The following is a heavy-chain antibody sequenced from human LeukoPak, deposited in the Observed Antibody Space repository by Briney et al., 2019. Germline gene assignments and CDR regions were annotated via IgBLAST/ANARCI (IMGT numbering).Heavy chain of an antibody. V-gene: IGHV3-30-3*01. J-gene: IGHJ4*02. CDR3: ARDPSVLRCPRGPFDY. CDR2: ISYDGSNK. CDR1: GFTFSSYA. D-gene: IGHD3-3*01. Sequence: GGSLRLSCAASGFTFSSYAMHWVRQAPGKGLEWVAVISYDGSNKYYADSVKGRFTISRDNSKNTLYLQMNSLRAEDTAVYYCARDPSVLRCPRGPFDYWGQGTLVTVSS.